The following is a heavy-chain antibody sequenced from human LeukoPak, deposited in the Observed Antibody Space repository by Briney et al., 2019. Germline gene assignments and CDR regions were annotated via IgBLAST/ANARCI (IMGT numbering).Heavy chain of an antibody. CDR1: GFSVSSNY. Sequence: GGSLRLSCAASGFSVSSNYMSWVRQAPGKGLEWVSGIYSGGSTYYTDSAKGRFTISRDNSKNTVFLQINSLRAEDTAVYFCARDRDSSVDDAFDIWGQGTMVTVSS. V-gene: IGHV3-53*01. J-gene: IGHJ3*02. CDR2: IYSGGST. D-gene: IGHD3-22*01. CDR3: ARDRDSSVDDAFDI.